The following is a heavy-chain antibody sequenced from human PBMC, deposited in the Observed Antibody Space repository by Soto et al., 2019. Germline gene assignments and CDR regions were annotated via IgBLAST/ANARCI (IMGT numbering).Heavy chain of an antibody. J-gene: IGHJ3*02. CDR3: ARDRYYCGGDCDDAFDI. CDR1: GGSISSSNYY. Sequence: SETLSLTCTVSGGSISSSNYYWGWIRQPPGKGLEWIGSIYYSGRTYYNPSLKSRVTISVDTSKNQLSLKLSSGTAADTAVYYCARDRYYCGGDCDDAFDIWGQGTMVTVSS. CDR2: IYYSGRT. D-gene: IGHD2-21*02. V-gene: IGHV4-39*02.